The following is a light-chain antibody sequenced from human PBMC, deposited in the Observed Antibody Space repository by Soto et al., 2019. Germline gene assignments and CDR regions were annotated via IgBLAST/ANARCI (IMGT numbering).Light chain of an antibody. CDR2: DAS. V-gene: IGKV3-11*01. CDR1: QTVGIT. Sequence: EIVMTQSPATLSVSPGEGASLSCRASQTVGITLAWYRQRPGQSPRLLIFDASSRAAGIPARFSGGGSGTDFTLTISSLEPDDFAVYYCQQRFAWPLTFGGGTKVDI. J-gene: IGKJ4*01. CDR3: QQRFAWPLT.